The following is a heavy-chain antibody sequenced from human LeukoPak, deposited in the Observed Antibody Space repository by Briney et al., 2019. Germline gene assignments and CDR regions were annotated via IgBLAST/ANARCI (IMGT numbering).Heavy chain of an antibody. CDR1: GFTFSSYG. Sequence: GGSLRLSCAASGFTFSSYGMHWVRRAPGKGLEWVAVISYDGSNKYYADSAKGRFTISRDNSKNTLYLQMNSLRAEDTAVYYCAKGGYYWGQGTLVTVSS. CDR2: ISYDGSNK. CDR3: AKGGYY. V-gene: IGHV3-30*18. D-gene: IGHD3-16*01. J-gene: IGHJ4*02.